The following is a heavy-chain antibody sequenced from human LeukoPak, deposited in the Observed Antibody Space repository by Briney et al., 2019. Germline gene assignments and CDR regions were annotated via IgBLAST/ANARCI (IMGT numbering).Heavy chain of an antibody. Sequence: SETLSLTCAVYGGSFSGYYWSWIRQPPGKGLEWIGEINHSGSTNYNPSLKSRVTISVDTSKNQFSLKLSSVTAADTAVYYCARVDTIFGVVPLWGQGTLVTVSS. CDR3: ARVDTIFGVVPL. CDR2: INHSGST. D-gene: IGHD3-3*01. CDR1: GGSFSGYY. J-gene: IGHJ4*02. V-gene: IGHV4-34*01.